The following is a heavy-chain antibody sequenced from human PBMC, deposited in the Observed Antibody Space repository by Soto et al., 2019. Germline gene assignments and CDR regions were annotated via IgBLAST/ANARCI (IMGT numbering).Heavy chain of an antibody. CDR2: INPNSGGT. Sequence: ASVKVSCKASGYTFTGYYMHWVRQAPGQGIEWMGWINPNSGGTNYALKFQGRVTMTRDTSISTAYMELSRLRSHDTAVYYCARVYCSSTSCYPFNPFEYWGQGTLVTVS. CDR1: GYTFTGYY. J-gene: IGHJ4*02. CDR3: ARVYCSSTSCYPFNPFEY. D-gene: IGHD2-2*01. V-gene: IGHV1-2*02.